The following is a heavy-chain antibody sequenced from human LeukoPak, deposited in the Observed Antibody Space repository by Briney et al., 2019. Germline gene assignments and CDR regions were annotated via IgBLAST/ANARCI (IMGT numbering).Heavy chain of an antibody. CDR3: GHWTWFGEENWFDP. V-gene: IGHV2-5*02. CDR2: IYWDDDK. Sequence: SGPTLVKPTQTLTLTCTFSGFSLSTSGVGVGWIRQPPGKALEWLALIYWDDDKRYSPSLKSRLTITKDTSKNQVVLTMTNMDPVDTATYYCGHWTWFGEENWFDPWGQGTLVTVSS. D-gene: IGHD3-10*01. J-gene: IGHJ5*02. CDR1: GFSLSTSGVG.